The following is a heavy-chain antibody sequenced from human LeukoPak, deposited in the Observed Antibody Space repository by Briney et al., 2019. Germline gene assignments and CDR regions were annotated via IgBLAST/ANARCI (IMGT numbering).Heavy chain of an antibody. J-gene: IGHJ5*02. CDR1: GYTFSTYY. CDR3: ARDYDFVKFDP. V-gene: IGHV1-18*04. Sequence: ASVKVSCKASGYTFSTYYMHWVRQAPGQGLEWMGWISAYNGNTNYAQKLQGRVTMTADTSSSTAYMELRSLRSDDTAVYYCARDYDFVKFDPWGQGTLVTVSS. CDR2: ISAYNGNT. D-gene: IGHD3-3*01.